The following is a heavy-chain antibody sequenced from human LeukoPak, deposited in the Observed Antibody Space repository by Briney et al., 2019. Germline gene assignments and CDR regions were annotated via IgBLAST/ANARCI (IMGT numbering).Heavy chain of an antibody. V-gene: IGHV1-2*02. CDR3: ARAKYYGSGSYFTVPYYFDY. J-gene: IGHJ4*02. Sequence: ASVKVSCKASGYTFTGYYMHWVRQAPGQGLEWMGWINPNSGGTNYAQKFQGRVTMTRDTSISTAYMELSRLRSDDTAVYYCARAKYYGSGSYFTVPYYFDYWGQGTLVTVSS. D-gene: IGHD3-10*01. CDR1: GYTFTGYY. CDR2: INPNSGGT.